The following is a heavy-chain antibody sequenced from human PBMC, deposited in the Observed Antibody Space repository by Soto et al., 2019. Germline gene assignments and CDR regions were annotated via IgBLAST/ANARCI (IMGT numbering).Heavy chain of an antibody. Sequence: GASVKVSCKASGYTFTSYDINWVRQATGQGLEWMGWMNPNSGNTGYAQKFQGRVTMTRNTSISTAYMELSSLRSEDMAVYYCGAATKYYYYMDVWGKGTTVTVSS. CDR1: GYTFTSYD. D-gene: IGHD2-15*01. V-gene: IGHV1-8*01. CDR3: GAATKYYYYMDV. CDR2: MNPNSGNT. J-gene: IGHJ6*03.